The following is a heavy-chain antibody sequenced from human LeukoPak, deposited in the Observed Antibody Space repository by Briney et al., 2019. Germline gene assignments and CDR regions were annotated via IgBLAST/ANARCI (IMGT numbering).Heavy chain of an antibody. V-gene: IGHV1-2*02. D-gene: IGHD7-27*01. CDR2: INGKRGDT. Sequence: ASVKVSCKASGFTFTDHYMHWVRQPPGQGLEGMGWINGKRGDTNYAQNFEDRVTMTRDTSTSTVYMELSRLTVDDTAVYYCARDHDWGVDYWGQGTLVTVSS. CDR1: GFTFTDHY. CDR3: ARDHDWGVDY. J-gene: IGHJ4*02.